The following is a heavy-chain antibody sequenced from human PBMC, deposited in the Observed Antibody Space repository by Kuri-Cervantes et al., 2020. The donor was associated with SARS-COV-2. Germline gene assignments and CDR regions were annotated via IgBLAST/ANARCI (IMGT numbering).Heavy chain of an antibody. V-gene: IGHV3-23*01. J-gene: IGHJ4*02. CDR1: GFTFSSYE. CDR2: ISGSGGST. D-gene: IGHD2-15*01. Sequence: GGSLRLSCAASGFTFSSYEMNWVRQAPGKGLEWVSAISGSGGSTYYADSVKGRFTISRDNSKNTLYLQMNSLRAEDTAVYYCAKDRVYCSGGSCPLYYWGQGTLVTVSS. CDR3: AKDRVYCSGGSCPLYY.